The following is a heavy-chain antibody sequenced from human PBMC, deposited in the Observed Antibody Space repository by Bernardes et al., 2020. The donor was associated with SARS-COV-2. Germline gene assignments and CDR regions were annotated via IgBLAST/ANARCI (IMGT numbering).Heavy chain of an antibody. J-gene: IGHJ5*02. Sequence: SETLSLTCAVYGGSFSGYYWSWIRQPPGKGLEWIGEINHSGSTNYNPSLKSRVTISVDTSKNQSSLKLSSVTAADTAVYYCARRTKITMIVIAVVGWFDPWGQGTLVTVSS. CDR3: ARRTKITMIVIAVVGWFDP. D-gene: IGHD3-22*01. V-gene: IGHV4-34*01. CDR2: INHSGST. CDR1: GGSFSGYY.